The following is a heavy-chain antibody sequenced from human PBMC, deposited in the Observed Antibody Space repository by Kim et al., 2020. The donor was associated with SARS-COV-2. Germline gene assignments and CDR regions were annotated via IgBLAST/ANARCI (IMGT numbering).Heavy chain of an antibody. Sequence: GGSLRLSCAVSGLTVKDNYMNWVRQSPGKGLEWNSIIYSSGSTEYADSVMGRFTISRDNTKNMMYLQKNSLRVEDTAVYYCGRIPEAGTGYGMDVWGQGMAVTVSS. CDR1: GLTVKDNY. D-gene: IGHD6-13*01. CDR3: GRIPEAGTGYGMDV. CDR2: IYSSGST. J-gene: IGHJ6*02. V-gene: IGHV3-53*01.